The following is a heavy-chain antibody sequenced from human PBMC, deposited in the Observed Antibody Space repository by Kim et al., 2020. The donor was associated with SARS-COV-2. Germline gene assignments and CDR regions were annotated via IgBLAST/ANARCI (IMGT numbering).Heavy chain of an antibody. D-gene: IGHD3-10*01. V-gene: IGHV3-48*02. CDR2: ISRSSNTI. J-gene: IGHJ6*02. CDR3: ARDWGVAYGMDV. Sequence: GGSLRLSCAASGFIFSSYRMNWVRQAPGKGLEWVSYISRSSNTIYYADSVKGRFIISRDNAKNSLYLQMNSLRHEDTAVYYCARDWGVAYGMDVWGQGTTVTVSS. CDR1: GFIFSSYR.